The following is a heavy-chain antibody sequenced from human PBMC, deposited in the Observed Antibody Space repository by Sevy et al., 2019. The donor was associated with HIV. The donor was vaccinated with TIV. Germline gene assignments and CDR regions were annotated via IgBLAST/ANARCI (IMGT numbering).Heavy chain of an antibody. Sequence: GGSLRLSCAASGFTFSDYGMHWVRQAPGKGLEWVAVIWSDGSNKYYGDSVKGRFTISRDSSKNTLFLQMNSLRVDDTAVYYCAREERSGTTTSFDYWGQGAVVTVSS. V-gene: IGHV3-33*01. CDR1: GFTFSDYG. CDR2: IWSDGSNK. CDR3: AREERSGTTTSFDY. D-gene: IGHD1-7*01. J-gene: IGHJ4*02.